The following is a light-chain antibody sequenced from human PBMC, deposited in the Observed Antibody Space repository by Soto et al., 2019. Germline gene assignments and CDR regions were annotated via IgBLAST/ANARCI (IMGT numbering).Light chain of an antibody. CDR1: SIDVGCYNY. CDR2: DVF. V-gene: IGLV2-14*03. Sequence: QSLLTQPASVSGSPGQSITISCAGTSIDVGCYNYVSWCLQHPGKAPKLMIYDVFKRPSGVSHRFSDSKSGNTASLTISGLQAEDEADYYCSSYTASSTYVFGTGTKVTGL. CDR3: SSYTASSTYV. J-gene: IGLJ1*01.